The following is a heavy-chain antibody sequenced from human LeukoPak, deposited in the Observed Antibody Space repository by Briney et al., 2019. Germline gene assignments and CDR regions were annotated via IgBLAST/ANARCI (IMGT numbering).Heavy chain of an antibody. CDR3: ARGVAAYRDAFDI. J-gene: IGHJ3*02. V-gene: IGHV3-30-3*01. D-gene: IGHD2-15*01. Sequence: GGSLRLSCTASGFTFDNYALHWVRQTPAKGLEWVAVISNDGNKKFYTDSVKGRFIISRDNSKNTLSLQMSSLRLEDAAVYYCARGVAAYRDAFDIWGQGTMVTVSS. CDR2: ISNDGNKK. CDR1: GFTFDNYA.